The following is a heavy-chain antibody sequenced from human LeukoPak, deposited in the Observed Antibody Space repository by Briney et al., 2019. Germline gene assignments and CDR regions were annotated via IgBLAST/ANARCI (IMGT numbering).Heavy chain of an antibody. CDR1: GFTFNNYA. Sequence: GGSLRLSCAASGFTFNNYAMSWVRQAPGKGLEWVSAISNSGGDTYNADSVKGRFTISRDNFKNTLYLQMNSLRAEDTATYYCAKRIQYSSSSAYFDDWGQGTLVTVSS. V-gene: IGHV3-23*01. D-gene: IGHD6-6*01. CDR3: AKRIQYSSSSAYFDD. J-gene: IGHJ4*02. CDR2: ISNSGGDT.